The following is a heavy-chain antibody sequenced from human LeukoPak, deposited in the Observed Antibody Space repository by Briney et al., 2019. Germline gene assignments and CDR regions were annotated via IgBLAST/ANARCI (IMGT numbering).Heavy chain of an antibody. J-gene: IGHJ3*02. CDR2: IGTAGDP. V-gene: IGHV3-13*05. Sequence: PGGSLRLSCAASGFTFSSHDMHWVRQTTGKGLEWVSGIGTAGDPYYLDSVKGRFTISRENAKNSLYLQMNRLRAGDTAVYYCARSRTLWGAFDIWGQGTMVTASS. CDR1: GFTFSSHD. D-gene: IGHD2-21*01. CDR3: ARSRTLWGAFDI.